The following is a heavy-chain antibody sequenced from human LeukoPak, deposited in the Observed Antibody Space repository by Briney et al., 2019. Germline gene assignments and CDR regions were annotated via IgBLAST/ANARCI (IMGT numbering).Heavy chain of an antibody. J-gene: IGHJ6*03. CDR2: ISWNSGSI. V-gene: IGHV3-9*03. D-gene: IGHD6-13*01. CDR1: GFTFDDYA. CDR3: AKGIAAAGTPSYYMDV. Sequence: GGSLRLSCAASGFTFDDYAMHWVRQAPGKGLEWVSGISWNSGSIGYADSVKGRFTISRDNAKNSLYLQMNSLRAEDMALYYCAKGIAAAGTPSYYMDVWGKGTTVTVSS.